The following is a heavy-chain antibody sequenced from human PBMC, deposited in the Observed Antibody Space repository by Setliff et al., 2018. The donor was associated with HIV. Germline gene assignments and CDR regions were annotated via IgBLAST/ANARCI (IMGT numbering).Heavy chain of an antibody. CDR2: ISYTGST. CDR3: ARQTWEYYDTLTGYYRSPKNFDS. J-gene: IGHJ4*02. V-gene: IGHV4-39*01. Sequence: KTSETLSLTCTVPGGSINRSNYYWGWIRQPPGKGLERIGTISYTGSTYYDPSLKSRVTISLDTSKNQFFLKLSSVTAPDTAIYYCARQTWEYYDTLTGYYRSPKNFDSWGQGTLVTVSS. CDR1: GGSINRSNYY. D-gene: IGHD3-9*01.